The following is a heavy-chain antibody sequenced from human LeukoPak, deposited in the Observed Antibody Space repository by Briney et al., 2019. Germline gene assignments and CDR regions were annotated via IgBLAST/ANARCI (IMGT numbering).Heavy chain of an antibody. D-gene: IGHD6-6*01. CDR2: ISAYNGNT. CDR3: ARSRFFIAARIMEPGARWFDP. J-gene: IGHJ5*02. CDR1: GYTFTSYG. Sequence: GASVTVSCTASGYTFTSYGISWVRQAPGQGLEWMGWISAYNGNTNYAQKLQGRVTMTTDTSTSTAYMELRSLRSDDTAVYYCARSRFFIAARIMEPGARWFDPWGERTLVTVSS. V-gene: IGHV1-18*01.